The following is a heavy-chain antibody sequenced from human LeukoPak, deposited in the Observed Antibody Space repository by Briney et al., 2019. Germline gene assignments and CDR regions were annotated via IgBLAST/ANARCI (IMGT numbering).Heavy chain of an antibody. CDR2: INHSGST. Sequence: PSETLTLTCAVYGGSFSGYYWSWIRQPPGKGLEWIGEINHSGSTNYNPSLKSRVTISVDTSKNQFSLKLSSVTAADMAVYYCARGRERGLCRNWYYWGQGTLVTVSS. CDR1: GGSFSGYY. D-gene: IGHD3/OR15-3a*01. V-gene: IGHV4-34*01. J-gene: IGHJ4*02. CDR3: ARGRERGLCRNWYY.